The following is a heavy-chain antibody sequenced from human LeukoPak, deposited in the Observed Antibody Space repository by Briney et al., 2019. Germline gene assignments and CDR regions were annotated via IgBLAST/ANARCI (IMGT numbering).Heavy chain of an antibody. CDR1: GYTFTNFG. V-gene: IGHV1-18*01. Sequence: ASVKVSCKASGYTFTNFGISWVRQAPGQGLEWMGWINAYNGNTDYAQILQDRVTMTTDTSTSTAYMELRSLRSDDTAMYYCARTLGAVRYSPDAYLIDFWGQGTLVTVSS. J-gene: IGHJ4*02. CDR2: INAYNGNT. D-gene: IGHD5-24*01. CDR3: ARTLGAVRYSPDAYLIDF.